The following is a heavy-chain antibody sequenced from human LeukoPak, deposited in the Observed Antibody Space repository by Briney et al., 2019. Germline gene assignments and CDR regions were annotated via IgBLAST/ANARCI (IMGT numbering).Heavy chain of an antibody. D-gene: IGHD3-10*01. Sequence: GASVKVSCKASGYTFTSYDINWVRQATGQGLEWMGWMNPNSGNTGYAQKFQGRATMTRNTSISTAYMELSSLRSEDTAVYYCARPTRLWFGELSFTYWGQGTLVTVSS. J-gene: IGHJ4*02. CDR3: ARPTRLWFGELSFTY. CDR2: MNPNSGNT. V-gene: IGHV1-8*01. CDR1: GYTFTSYD.